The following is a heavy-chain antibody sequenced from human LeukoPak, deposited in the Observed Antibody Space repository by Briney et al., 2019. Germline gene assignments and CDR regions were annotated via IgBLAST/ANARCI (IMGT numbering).Heavy chain of an antibody. V-gene: IGHV3-48*03. CDR1: GFTFSSYE. CDR3: ARDSWSQGLPYYYYYMDV. J-gene: IGHJ6*03. Sequence: PGGSLRLSCAASGFTFSSYEMNWVRQAPGKGLGWVSYISSSGSTIYYADSVKGRFTISRDNAKNSLYLQMNSLRAEDTAVYCCARDSWSQGLPYYYYYMDVWGKGTTVTVSS. CDR2: ISSSGSTI.